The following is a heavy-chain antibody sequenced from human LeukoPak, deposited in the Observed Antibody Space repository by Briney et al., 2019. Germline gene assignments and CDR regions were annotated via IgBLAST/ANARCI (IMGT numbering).Heavy chain of an antibody. D-gene: IGHD3-3*01. CDR2: ISGSGGST. CDR3: ARSPFGVVAYYFDY. CDR1: GFTVSSNY. V-gene: IGHV3-23*01. Sequence: GGSLRLSCAASGFTVSSNYMSWVRQAPGKGLEWVSAISGSGGSTYYADSVKGRFTISRDNSKNTLYLQMNSLRAEDTAVYYCARSPFGVVAYYFDYWGQGTLVTVSS. J-gene: IGHJ4*02.